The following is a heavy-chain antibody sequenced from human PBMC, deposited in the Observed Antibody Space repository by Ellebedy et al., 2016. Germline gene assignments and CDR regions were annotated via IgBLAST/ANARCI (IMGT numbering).Heavy chain of an antibody. D-gene: IGHD5-18*01. CDR1: GFTFSTYA. CDR3: AKDRGSLVDTDALTH. Sequence: GGSLRLXCAASGFTFSTYAMSWVRQAPGKGLEWVSGVINSGGRTDYADSVKGRFTISRDNSKNTLYLQMNSLRAEDTAIYYCAKDRGSLVDTDALTHWGQGTLVTVSS. J-gene: IGHJ4*02. V-gene: IGHV3-23*01. CDR2: VINSGGRT.